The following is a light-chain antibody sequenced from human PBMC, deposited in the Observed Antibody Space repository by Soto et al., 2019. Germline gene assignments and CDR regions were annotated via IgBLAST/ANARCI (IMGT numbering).Light chain of an antibody. CDR2: DAS. Sequence: EIVLTQSPATLSLSPGERATVSCRASPSVSSYLAWYQQKPGQAPRLLIYDASNRATSIPARFIGSGSGTDFTLTISSLEPEDFAVDYGQQRSNWPFTFGGGTKVEIK. V-gene: IGKV3-11*01. CDR1: PSVSSY. J-gene: IGKJ4*01. CDR3: QQRSNWPFT.